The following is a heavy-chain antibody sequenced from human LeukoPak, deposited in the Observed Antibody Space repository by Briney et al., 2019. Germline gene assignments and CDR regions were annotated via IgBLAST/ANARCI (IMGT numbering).Heavy chain of an antibody. Sequence: ASVKVSCKASGYTFTSYGISWVRQAPGQGLEWMGWISAYNGNTNYAQKLQGRVTMTTDTSTSTAYMELRSLRSDDTAVYYCARAHGYCSGGSSYWFDPWGQGTLVTVSS. J-gene: IGHJ5*02. CDR1: GYTFTSYG. D-gene: IGHD2-15*01. V-gene: IGHV1-18*01. CDR3: ARAHGYCSGGSSYWFDP. CDR2: ISAYNGNT.